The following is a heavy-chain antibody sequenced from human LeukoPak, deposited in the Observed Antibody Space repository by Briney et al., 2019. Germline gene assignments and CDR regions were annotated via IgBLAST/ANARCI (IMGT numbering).Heavy chain of an antibody. V-gene: IGHV5-51*01. D-gene: IGHD3-22*01. J-gene: IGHJ3*02. CDR2: IYPGDSDT. CDR1: GYSFTRNW. Sequence: GESLKISCKGSGYSFTRNWIGWVRQMPGKGLEWIGIIYPGDSDTRYSPSFQGQVTISADKSISTAYLQWSSLKASDTAMYYCARPNYYYDSSGYYATDAFDIWGQGTMVTVSS. CDR3: ARPNYYYDSSGYYATDAFDI.